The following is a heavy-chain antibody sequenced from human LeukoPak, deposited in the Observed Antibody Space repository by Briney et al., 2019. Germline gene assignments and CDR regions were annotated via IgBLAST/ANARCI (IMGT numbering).Heavy chain of an antibody. CDR3: AKCSGGTCYSSLDY. CDR2: ISGSGGST. Sequence: PGGSRRLSCAASGFTFSSYAMSWVRQAPGKGLEWVSGISGSGGSTYYADSVKGRFTISRDNSKNTLYLQMNSLRAGDTAVYYCAKCSGGTCYSSLDYWGQGTLVTVSS. J-gene: IGHJ4*02. V-gene: IGHV3-23*01. D-gene: IGHD2-15*01. CDR1: GFTFSSYA.